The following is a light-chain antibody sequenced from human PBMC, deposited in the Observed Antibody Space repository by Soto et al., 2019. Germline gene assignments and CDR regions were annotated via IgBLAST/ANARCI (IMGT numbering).Light chain of an antibody. J-gene: IGLJ2*01. CDR3: QSYDSSLSGYVV. V-gene: IGLV1-40*01. CDR2: GNS. Sequence: QSVLTQPPSVSGAPGQRVTISCTGSSSNIGAGYDVHWYQQLPGTAPKLLIYGNSNRPSGVADRFSGSKSGTSASLAITGLQAGDEADYYCQSYDSSLSGYVVFGGGTKLTVL. CDR1: SSNIGAGYD.